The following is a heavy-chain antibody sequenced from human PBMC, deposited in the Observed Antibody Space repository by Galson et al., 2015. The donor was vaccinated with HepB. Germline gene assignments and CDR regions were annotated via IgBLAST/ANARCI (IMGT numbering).Heavy chain of an antibody. Sequence: SLRLSCAASGFTFSSYAMHWVRQAPGKGLEWVAVISYDGSNKYYADSVKGRFTISRDNSKNTLYLQMNSLRAEDTAVYYCARMYYYDSSATGSPPDYWGQGTLVTVSS. J-gene: IGHJ4*02. CDR3: ARMYYYDSSATGSPPDY. CDR2: ISYDGSNK. V-gene: IGHV3-30-3*01. CDR1: GFTFSSYA. D-gene: IGHD3-22*01.